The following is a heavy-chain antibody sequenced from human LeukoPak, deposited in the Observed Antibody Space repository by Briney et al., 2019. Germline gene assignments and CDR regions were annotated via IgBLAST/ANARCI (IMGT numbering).Heavy chain of an antibody. CDR3: ASTFPYCGDGSCAL. CDR2: ISSSSTFI. J-gene: IGHJ1*01. D-gene: IGHD2-15*01. Sequence: GGSLRLSCAASGFTFSPCTMNWVRQAPGKGLEWVTSISSSSTFIYYADSVRGRFTVSRDNAKNSLYLQMNRLRAEDTAVYYCASTFPYCGDGSCALGGQGTLVIVSS. V-gene: IGHV3-21*01. CDR1: GFTFSPCT.